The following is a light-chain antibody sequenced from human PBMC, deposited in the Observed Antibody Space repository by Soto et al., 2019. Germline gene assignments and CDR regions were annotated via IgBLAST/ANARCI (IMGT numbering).Light chain of an antibody. CDR2: ADN. CDR1: SSNIGAGYD. V-gene: IGLV1-40*01. CDR3: QSYDTSLSVVI. Sequence: QSVLTQTPSVSGAPGQKITMSCTGSSSNIGAGYDVHWYQQVPGAAPRLLIYADNNRPSGVPDRFSASKSGTSASLAITGLQGEDEANYDCQSYDTSLSVVIFGAGTKLTVL. J-gene: IGLJ2*01.